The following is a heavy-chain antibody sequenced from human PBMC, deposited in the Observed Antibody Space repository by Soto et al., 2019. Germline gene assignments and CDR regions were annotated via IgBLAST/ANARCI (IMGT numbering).Heavy chain of an antibody. CDR3: AKAPIRVTYYYYYGMDV. J-gene: IGHJ6*02. CDR1: GFTFSSYA. V-gene: IGHV3-23*01. D-gene: IGHD4-4*01. Sequence: PGGSLRLSCAASGFTFSSYAMSWVRQAPGKGLEWVSAISGSGGSTYYADSVKGRFTISRDNSKNTLYLQMNSLRAEDTAVYYCAKAPIRVTYYYYYGMDVWGQGTTVTVSS. CDR2: ISGSGGST.